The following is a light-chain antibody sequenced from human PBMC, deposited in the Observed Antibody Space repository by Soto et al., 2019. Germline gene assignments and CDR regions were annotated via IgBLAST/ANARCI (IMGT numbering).Light chain of an antibody. J-gene: IGKJ4*01. Sequence: DIQLSQSPSFLSASVGDRVTITCRASQGISSYLAWYQQKPGKAPKLLIYAASTLQSGVPSRFSGSGSGTEFPLPISSLQPEDFATYYCQQLNSYPLTFGGGTKVEIK. CDR2: AAS. V-gene: IGKV1-9*01. CDR3: QQLNSYPLT. CDR1: QGISSY.